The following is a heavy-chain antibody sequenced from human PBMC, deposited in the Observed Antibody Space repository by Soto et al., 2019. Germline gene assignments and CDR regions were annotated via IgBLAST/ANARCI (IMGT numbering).Heavy chain of an antibody. CDR2: IGTSGGGT. V-gene: IGHV3-23*01. Sequence: EVQFLESGGGLVQPGGSLRLSCAASGFIFSNYDMSWVRLAPGKGLEWVSVIGTSGGGTYYADSVKGRFTISRDNSKNTVYLPMSSLRAEDTALYMCVRHAKLTSVTANVGYYYGLDIWGPGTTVTISS. CDR3: VRHAKLTSVTANVGYYYGLDI. D-gene: IGHD4-4*01. J-gene: IGHJ6*02. CDR1: GFIFSNYD.